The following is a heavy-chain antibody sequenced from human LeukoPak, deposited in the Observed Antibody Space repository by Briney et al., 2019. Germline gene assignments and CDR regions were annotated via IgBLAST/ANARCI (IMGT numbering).Heavy chain of an antibody. J-gene: IGHJ4*02. V-gene: IGHV4-39*01. D-gene: IGHD5-12*01. CDR2: IYYSGST. Sequence: PSETLSLTCTVSGGSFSSSSYYWGWIRQPPGKGLEWIGSIYYSGSTNYNPSLKSRVTISVDTSKNQFSLKLSSVTAADTAVYYCARHYEYSPKMNFDYWGQGTLVTVSS. CDR1: GGSFSSSSYY. CDR3: ARHYEYSPKMNFDY.